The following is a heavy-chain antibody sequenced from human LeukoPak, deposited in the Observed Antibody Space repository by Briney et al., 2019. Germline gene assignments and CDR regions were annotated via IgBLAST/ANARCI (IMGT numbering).Heavy chain of an antibody. Sequence: SVKVSCKASGGTFSSYAISWVRQAPGQGLEWMGGIIPIFGTENYAQKFQGRVTITADESTSPDYMELSSLRSEDTAVYYCARVYCSSTSCYINYFDYWGQGTLVTVSS. J-gene: IGHJ4*02. CDR1: GGTFSSYA. CDR2: IIPIFGTE. D-gene: IGHD2-2*02. V-gene: IGHV1-69*01. CDR3: ARVYCSSTSCYINYFDY.